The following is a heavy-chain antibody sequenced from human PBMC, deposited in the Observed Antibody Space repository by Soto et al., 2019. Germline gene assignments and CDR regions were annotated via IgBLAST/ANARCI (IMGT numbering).Heavy chain of an antibody. CDR2: IHYSGST. CDR1: GGSISSSGYF. Sequence: PSETLSLTCTVSGGSISSSGYFWSWIRQPPGKGLEWIGFIHYSGSTNYNPSLKSRVTMSVDTSKNQFSLKLTSVNAADTAVYYCTRGGDAYKNGHWGQGTLVTVSS. D-gene: IGHD2-21*01. J-gene: IGHJ4*02. V-gene: IGHV4-61*08. CDR3: TRGGDAYKNGH.